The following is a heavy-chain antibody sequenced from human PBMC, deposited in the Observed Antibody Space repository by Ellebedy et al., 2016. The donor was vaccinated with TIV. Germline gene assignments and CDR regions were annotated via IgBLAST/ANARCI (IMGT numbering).Heavy chain of an antibody. CDR3: ARDRYYGGNYRGIDD. Sequence: AASVKVSCKASGYTFTSHPLYWVQQAPGRGLEWVGWINTNTGNTESVPGFSGRFVFSLDTSVRTAYLQISSLQAEDTDIYYCARDRYYGGNYRGIDDWGQGTLVTVSS. CDR1: GYTFTSHP. CDR2: INTNTGNT. J-gene: IGHJ4*02. V-gene: IGHV7-4-1*02. D-gene: IGHD4-23*01.